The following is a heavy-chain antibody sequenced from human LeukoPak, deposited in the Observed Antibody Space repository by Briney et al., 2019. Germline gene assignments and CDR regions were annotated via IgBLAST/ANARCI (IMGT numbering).Heavy chain of an antibody. CDR1: GYTFTGYY. J-gene: IGHJ6*02. Sequence: ASVKVSCKASGYTFTGYYIHWVRQAPGQGLEWMGWINPHSGGTNSAQNFQGRVTMTRDTSISKAYMELNRLRSDDTAVYYCARDTVVMSTPYYYYYGMDVWGQGTTVTVSS. CDR2: INPHSGGT. D-gene: IGHD4-23*01. CDR3: ARDTVVMSTPYYYYYGMDV. V-gene: IGHV1-2*02.